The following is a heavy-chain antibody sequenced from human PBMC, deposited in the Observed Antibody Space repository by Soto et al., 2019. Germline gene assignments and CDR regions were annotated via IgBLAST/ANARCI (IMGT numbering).Heavy chain of an antibody. J-gene: IGHJ5*02. V-gene: IGHV3-21*06. CDR2: ISSSSSYV. CDR3: AIDPWFDL. Sequence: PGGSLRLSCAASGFTFSSFNMNWVRQAPGKGPEWVSSISSSSSYVYYADSVKGRFTISRDNAENSLYLQMSSLRAEDTAVYHCAIDPWFDLLGQGTLVTVSS. CDR1: GFTFSSFN.